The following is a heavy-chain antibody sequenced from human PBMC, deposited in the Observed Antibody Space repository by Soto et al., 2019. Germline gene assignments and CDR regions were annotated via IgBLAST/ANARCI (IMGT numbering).Heavy chain of an antibody. Sequence: ESGGGLVQPGRSLRLSCAASGFTFDDYAMHWVRQAPGKGLEWVSGISWNSGSIGYADSVKGRFTISRDNAKNSLYLQMNSLRAEDTALYYCAKDIFTMVRGVTSNFDYWGQGTLVTVSS. CDR3: AKDIFTMVRGVTSNFDY. V-gene: IGHV3-9*01. D-gene: IGHD3-10*01. CDR1: GFTFDDYA. J-gene: IGHJ4*02. CDR2: ISWNSGSI.